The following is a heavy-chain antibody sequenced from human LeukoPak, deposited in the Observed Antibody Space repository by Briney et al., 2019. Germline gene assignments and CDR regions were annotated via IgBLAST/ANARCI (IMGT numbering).Heavy chain of an antibody. J-gene: IGHJ4*02. Sequence: GRSLRLSCAASGFTFSSYGMHWVRQAPGKGLEWVAVIWYDGSNKYYADSVKGRFTISRDNSKNTLYLQMNSLRAEDTAVYYCARDASSWYPLFDYWGQGTLVTVSS. CDR2: IWYDGSNK. CDR1: GFTFSSYG. V-gene: IGHV3-33*01. CDR3: ARDASSWYPLFDY. D-gene: IGHD6-13*01.